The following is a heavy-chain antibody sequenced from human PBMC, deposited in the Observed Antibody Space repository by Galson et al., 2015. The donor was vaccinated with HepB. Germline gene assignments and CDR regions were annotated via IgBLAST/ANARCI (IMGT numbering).Heavy chain of an antibody. CDR3: ARDHYLKREQRTYYFDY. V-gene: IGHV1-46*01. Sequence: SVKVSCKASGYTFTSYYMHWVRQAPGQGLEWMGIINPSGGSTSYAQKFQGRVTMTRDTSTSTVYMELSSLRSEDTAVYYCARDHYLKREQRTYYFDYWGQGTLVTVSS. CDR2: INPSGGST. J-gene: IGHJ4*02. CDR1: GYTFTSYY. D-gene: IGHD1/OR15-1a*01.